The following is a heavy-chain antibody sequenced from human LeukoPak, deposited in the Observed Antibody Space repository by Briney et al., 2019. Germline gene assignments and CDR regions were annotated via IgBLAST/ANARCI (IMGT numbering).Heavy chain of an antibody. Sequence: SETLSLTCAVYGGSFSGYYWSWIRQPPGKGLEWIGEINHSGSTKYNPSLKSRVTISVDTSKNQFSLNLKSLSAADTAVYYCARQRFLEWYFDYWGQGTLVTVSS. V-gene: IGHV4-34*01. CDR1: GGSFSGYY. D-gene: IGHD3-3*01. CDR3: ARQRFLEWYFDY. CDR2: INHSGST. J-gene: IGHJ4*02.